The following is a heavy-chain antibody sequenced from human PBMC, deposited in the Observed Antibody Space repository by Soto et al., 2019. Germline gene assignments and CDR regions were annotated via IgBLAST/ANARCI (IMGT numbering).Heavy chain of an antibody. D-gene: IGHD4-4*01. CDR3: VRNSGHYRLDH. V-gene: IGHV3-7*03. Sequence: DVQVVESGGGLVQPGGSLRLSCAVSGFTFPTYWMTWVRQAPGKGLEWVANISPDGSAIQYAVSVEGRFTISRDNAKNSVDLQMTDLRADDTALYYCVRNSGHYRLDHWGQGTLVTVAS. J-gene: IGHJ4*02. CDR1: GFTFPTYW. CDR2: ISPDGSAI.